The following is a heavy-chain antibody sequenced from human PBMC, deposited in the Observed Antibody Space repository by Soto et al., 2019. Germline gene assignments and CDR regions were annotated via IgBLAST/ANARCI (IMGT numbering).Heavy chain of an antibody. V-gene: IGHV3-30*18. CDR1: ELTCSSYS. CDR2: ITYDGSNK. Sequence: SIRVSCGAAELTCSSYSVNRVSKAPGKGLEWVSVITYDGSNKYYADSVKGRFTISRDNSKNTLYLQMNSLRAEDTAVYYCAKEISQDLSFDYWGQGTLVTVSS. CDR3: AKEISQDLSFDY. J-gene: IGHJ4*02. D-gene: IGHD3-3*01.